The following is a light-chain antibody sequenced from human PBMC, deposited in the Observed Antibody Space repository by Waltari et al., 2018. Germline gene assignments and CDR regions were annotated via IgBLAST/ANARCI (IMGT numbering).Light chain of an antibody. V-gene: IGKV3-15*01. CDR2: GAS. J-gene: IGKJ1*01. CDR3: HQYDNWWT. CDR1: QSVSNN. Sequence: DIVMTQSRATLSVSPGARSNLSCSASQSVSNNLAWYQQKPGLGPKLLIYGASTRATGVPDRFSGSGSGTEFTLTINSLQSEDFAVYYCHQYDNWWTFGQGTKVEI.